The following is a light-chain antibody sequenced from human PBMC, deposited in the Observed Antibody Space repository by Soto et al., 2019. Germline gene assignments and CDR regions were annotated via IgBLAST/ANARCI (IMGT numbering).Light chain of an antibody. CDR3: QQGNTFPIT. CDR1: QDIYTW. J-gene: IGKJ5*01. CDR2: AAS. V-gene: IGKV1D-12*01. Sequence: DLQMTQSPSSVSASVGDRVTITCRASQDIYTWLAWYQQKSGKAPKLLIYAASNLQSGVPSRFSGSGSGTHFTLTISSLQPEDFATYYCQQGNTFPITFGQGTRLEIK.